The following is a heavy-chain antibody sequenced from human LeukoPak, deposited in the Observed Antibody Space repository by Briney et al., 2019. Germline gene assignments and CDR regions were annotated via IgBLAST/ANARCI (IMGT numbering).Heavy chain of an antibody. D-gene: IGHD3-9*01. CDR3: ARPETLVHYDILTGYSPFDY. Sequence: SVKVSCKASGGTFSSYAISWVRQAPGQGLEWMGGIIPIFGTANYAQKFQGRVTITADESTSTAYMELSSLRSEDTAVYYCARPETLVHYDILTGYSPFDYWGQGTLVTVSS. V-gene: IGHV1-69*13. CDR1: GGTFSSYA. CDR2: IIPIFGTA. J-gene: IGHJ4*02.